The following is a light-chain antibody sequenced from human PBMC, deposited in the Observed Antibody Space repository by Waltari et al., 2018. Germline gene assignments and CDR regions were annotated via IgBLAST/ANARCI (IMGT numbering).Light chain of an antibody. Sequence: EIVLTQSPGTASLSPGERVTLSCRASQSVGSSSLAWYQQKTGQAPRLVISRASRRATGIPDRFSGSGSGTDFSLTISRLEPEDFAVYYCQQHGTLPATFGQGTKVEIK. CDR1: QSVGSSS. CDR3: QQHGTLPAT. CDR2: RAS. V-gene: IGKV3-20*01. J-gene: IGKJ1*01.